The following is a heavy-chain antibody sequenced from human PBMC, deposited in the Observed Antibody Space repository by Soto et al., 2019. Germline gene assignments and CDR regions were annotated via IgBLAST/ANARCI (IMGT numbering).Heavy chain of an antibody. CDR2: ISAYNGNT. J-gene: IGHJ6*02. CDR3: ARGPYSYGSRILQVYDDYYGLYV. CDR1: GYTFTSYG. D-gene: IGHD3-10*01. V-gene: IGHV1-18*01. Sequence: SVKGSCKASGYTFTSYGISWVRQAPGQGLEWMGWISAYNGNTNYAQKLQGRVTMTTDTSTSTAYMELRSLRSDDTAMYYCARGPYSYGSRILQVYDDYYGLYVWS.